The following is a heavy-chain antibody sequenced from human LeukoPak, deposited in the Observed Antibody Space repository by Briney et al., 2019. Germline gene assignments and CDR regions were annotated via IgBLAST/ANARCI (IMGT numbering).Heavy chain of an antibody. Sequence: GGSLRLSCAASGFTFSSYAMSWVRQAPGKGLEWVSAISGSGGSTYYADSVKGRFAISRDNSKNTLYLQMNSLRAEDTAVYYCAKEDYDFWSGYLLWFDPWGQGTLVTVSS. J-gene: IGHJ5*02. D-gene: IGHD3-3*01. CDR1: GFTFSSYA. CDR3: AKEDYDFWSGYLLWFDP. V-gene: IGHV3-23*01. CDR2: ISGSGGST.